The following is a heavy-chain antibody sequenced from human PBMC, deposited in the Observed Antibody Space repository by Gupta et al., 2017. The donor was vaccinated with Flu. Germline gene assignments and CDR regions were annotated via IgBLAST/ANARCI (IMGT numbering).Heavy chain of an antibody. J-gene: IGHJ2*01. CDR3: AKLSQVPGRIDL. D-gene: IGHD3-10*01. CDR2: IDRIGEDI. V-gene: IGHV3-11*01. Sequence: LRQSAGKGLECLSYIDRIGEDIIYGDSVKGRFTISRDNANNSLFLQMNSLRVEDTAVYFCAKLSQVPGRIDLWGRGSLVTVSS.